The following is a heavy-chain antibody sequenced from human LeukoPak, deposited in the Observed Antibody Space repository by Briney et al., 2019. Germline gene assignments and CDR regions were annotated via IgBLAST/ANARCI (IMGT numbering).Heavy chain of an antibody. CDR3: AKDYQWSCDY. D-gene: IGHD2-15*01. J-gene: IGHJ4*02. V-gene: IGHV3-7*01. CDR2: IRHDGSDT. CDR1: GFTFSNHW. Sequence: GGSLRLSCAASGFTFSNHWMSWVRQPPGKGLEWVANIRHDGSDTKYVDSVKGRFTISRDNAKNSLYLQMDNLRDDDTAVYYCAKDYQWSCDYWGQGTLVTVSS.